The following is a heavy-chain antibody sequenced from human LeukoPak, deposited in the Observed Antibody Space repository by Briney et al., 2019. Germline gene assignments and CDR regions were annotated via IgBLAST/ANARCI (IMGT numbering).Heavy chain of an antibody. Sequence: GGSLRLSCAASGFTFSSYSMNWVRQAPGKGLEWVSSISSSSYIYYADSVKGRFTISRDNAKNSLYLQMNSLRAEDTAVYYCAREPPGLRYFERGAFDIWGQGTMVTVSS. V-gene: IGHV3-21*01. D-gene: IGHD3-9*01. CDR3: AREPPGLRYFERGAFDI. CDR1: GFTFSSYS. CDR2: ISSSSYI. J-gene: IGHJ3*02.